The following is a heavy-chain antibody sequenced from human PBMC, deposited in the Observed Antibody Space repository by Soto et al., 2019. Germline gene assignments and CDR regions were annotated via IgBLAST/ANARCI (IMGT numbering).Heavy chain of an antibody. CDR2: IYYSGST. V-gene: IGHV4-61*01. Sequence: SETLSLTCTVSGGSVSSGSYYWSWIRQPPGKGLEWIGYIYYSGSTNYNPSLKSRVTISVDTSKNQFSLKLSSVTAADTAVYYCARASPRDYGDYDPDSYYYYYGMDVWGQGTTVTVTS. D-gene: IGHD4-17*01. J-gene: IGHJ6*02. CDR1: GGSVSSGSYY. CDR3: ARASPRDYGDYDPDSYYYYYGMDV.